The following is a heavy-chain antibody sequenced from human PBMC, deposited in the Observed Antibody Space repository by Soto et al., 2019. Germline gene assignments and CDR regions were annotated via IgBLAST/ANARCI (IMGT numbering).Heavy chain of an antibody. CDR2: ISYDGKQT. CDR1: GVTFKDYG. V-gene: IGHV3-30*03. CDR3: ARAGWGSNWYFDL. Sequence: GGSLRLSCGAPGVTFKDYGMHWVRQAPGKGLEWVAVISYDGKQTYYADSVKGRFTISKDKSKRTRFLQMNSLRVDDTAVYYGARAGWGSNWYFDLWGRGTLVTVSS. J-gene: IGHJ2*01. D-gene: IGHD3-16*01.